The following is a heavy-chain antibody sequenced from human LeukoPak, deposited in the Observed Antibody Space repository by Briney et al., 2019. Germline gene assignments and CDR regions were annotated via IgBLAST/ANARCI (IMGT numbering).Heavy chain of an antibody. J-gene: IGHJ3*02. D-gene: IGHD3-22*01. Sequence: GGSLRLSCAASGFTFSSYSMNWVRQAPGKGLEWVSSISSSSSYIYYADSVKGRFTISRDNAKNSLYLQMNSLRAEDTAVYYCARGGYYDSSGYYYVVDAFDIWGQGTMVTVSS. V-gene: IGHV3-21*01. CDR1: GFTFSSYS. CDR3: ARGGYYDSSGYYYVVDAFDI. CDR2: ISSSSSYI.